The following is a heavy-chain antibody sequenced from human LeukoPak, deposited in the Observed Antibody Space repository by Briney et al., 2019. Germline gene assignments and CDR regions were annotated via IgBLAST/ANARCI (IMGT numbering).Heavy chain of an antibody. CDR3: AKDGRGSGYFPDY. J-gene: IGHJ4*02. Sequence: GGSLRLSCAASGFTFSGYGMHWVRQAPGKGLEWVAVISYDGSNEYYADSVKGRFTISRDNSKNTLYLQMNSLRAKDTAVHYCAKDGRGSGYFPDYWGQGTLVTVSS. CDR2: ISYDGSNE. D-gene: IGHD3-22*01. CDR1: GFTFSGYG. V-gene: IGHV3-30*18.